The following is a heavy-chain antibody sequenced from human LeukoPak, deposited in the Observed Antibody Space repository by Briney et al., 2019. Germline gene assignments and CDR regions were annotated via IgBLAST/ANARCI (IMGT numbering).Heavy chain of an antibody. CDR1: GFTFSNAW. D-gene: IGHD3-16*01. CDR3: TTDQTLFWGVGGGHGVGDV. CDR2: IKSKTDGGTT. V-gene: IGHV3-15*01. J-gene: IGHJ6*04. Sequence: GGSLRLSCAASGFTFSNAWMSWVRQAPGKGLEWVGRIKSKTDGGTTDYAAPVKGRFTISRDDSKNTLYLKMNSLKTENTAVYYCTTDQTLFWGVGGGHGVGDVWGKGPTVTVSS.